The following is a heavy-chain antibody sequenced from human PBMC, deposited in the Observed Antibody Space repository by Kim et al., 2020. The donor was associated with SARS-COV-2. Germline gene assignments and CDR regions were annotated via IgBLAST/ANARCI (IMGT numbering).Heavy chain of an antibody. J-gene: IGHJ4*02. V-gene: IGHV1-18*01. Sequence: YARKVQGRGTMTTETSTSTAYMELRSLRSDDTAVYYCARGMTTVKSFAYWGQGTLVTVSS. D-gene: IGHD4-17*01. CDR3: ARGMTTVKSFAY.